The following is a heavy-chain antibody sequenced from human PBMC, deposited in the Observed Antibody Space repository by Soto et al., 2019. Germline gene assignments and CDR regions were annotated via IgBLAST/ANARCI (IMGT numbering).Heavy chain of an antibody. V-gene: IGHV1-69*01. D-gene: IGHD4-17*01. CDR1: GGAFGRYS. CDR2: VIPVFNTS. CDR3: ARGDEMTAVTIFEY. Sequence: GPEVKRPGTSVKVSCKASGGAFGRYSVSWVRQAPGQGLEWIGGVIPVFNTSNYSLKFQGRVAIFADLSTSSVFMELRSLRSEDTALYYCARGDEMTAVTIFEYWGQGTLVTVSS. J-gene: IGHJ4*02.